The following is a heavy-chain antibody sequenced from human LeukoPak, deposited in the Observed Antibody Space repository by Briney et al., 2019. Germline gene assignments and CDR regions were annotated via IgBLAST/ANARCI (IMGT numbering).Heavy chain of an antibody. CDR3: ARKHYYDSSGFFPPMDY. Sequence: GGSLRLSCAASGFTLSRYWMSWVRQAPGKGLEWVANINQDGSEKNYVDSVEGRFTISRDNAKNSLYLQMNSLRAEDTAVYYCARKHYYDSSGFFPPMDYWGQGTLVTVSS. V-gene: IGHV3-7*02. D-gene: IGHD3-22*01. J-gene: IGHJ4*02. CDR2: INQDGSEK. CDR1: GFTLSRYW.